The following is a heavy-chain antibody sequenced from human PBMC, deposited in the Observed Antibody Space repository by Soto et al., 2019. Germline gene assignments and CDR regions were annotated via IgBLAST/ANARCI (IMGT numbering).Heavy chain of an antibody. V-gene: IGHV3-66*01. CDR3: ARDRRGNYYDSSGCYVTEYFCDY. Sequence: WGSLRLSCAAFGLPVSGIFMNWVRQAPGQGLELVSVIFSGGSTYYADSVKGRRTISRDNSRNTVYLQMNSLRAEDTAGDYCARDRRGNYYDSSGCYVTEYFCDYWGVGTLVTVSS. CDR1: GLPVSGIF. CDR2: IFSGGST. D-gene: IGHD3-22*01. J-gene: IGHJ4*02.